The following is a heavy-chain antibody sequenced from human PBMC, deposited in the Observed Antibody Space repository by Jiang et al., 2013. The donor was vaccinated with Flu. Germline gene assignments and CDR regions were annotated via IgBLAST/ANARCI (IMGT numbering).Heavy chain of an antibody. CDR1: GFTFSSYA. CDR3: AKVKRRKDSSGYQPSMIGLPFDY. V-gene: IGHV3-23*01. D-gene: IGHD3-22*01. J-gene: IGHJ4*02. Sequence: VQLLESGGDLVQPGGSLRLSCAASGFTFSSYAMSWVRQAPGKGLEWVSAISGSGGSTYYADSVKGRFTISRDNSKNTLYLQMNSLRAEDTAVYYCAKVKRRKDSSGYQPSMIGLPFDYWGQG. CDR2: ISGSGGST.